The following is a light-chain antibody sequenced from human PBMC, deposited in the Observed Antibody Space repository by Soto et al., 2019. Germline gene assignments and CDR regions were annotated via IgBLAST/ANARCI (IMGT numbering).Light chain of an antibody. CDR3: SSYTDSSNYV. V-gene: IGLV2-14*01. CDR2: QVT. J-gene: IGLJ1*01. CDR1: SSDLAIYNY. Sequence: QAVVTQPASVSGSPGKSITISCTGTSSDLAIYNYVSWYQQQPGKAPKLMIYQVTNRPSGVSNRFSGSRSGNTASLTISGLQAEDEADYYCSSYTDSSNYVFGTGTKLTVL.